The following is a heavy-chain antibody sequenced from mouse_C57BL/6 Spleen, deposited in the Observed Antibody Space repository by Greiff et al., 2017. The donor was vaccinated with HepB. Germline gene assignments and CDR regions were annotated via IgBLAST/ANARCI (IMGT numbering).Heavy chain of an antibody. CDR2: ISGGGGNT. Sequence: DVKLVESGGGLVKPGGSLKLSCAASGFTFSSYTMSWVRQTPEKRLEWVATISGGGGNTYYPDSVKGRFTISRDNAKNTLYLQMSSLRSEDTALYYCARQTNYGIDYWGQGTTLTVSS. D-gene: IGHD1-1*01. CDR3: ARQTNYGIDY. CDR1: GFTFSSYT. J-gene: IGHJ2*01. V-gene: IGHV5-9*01.